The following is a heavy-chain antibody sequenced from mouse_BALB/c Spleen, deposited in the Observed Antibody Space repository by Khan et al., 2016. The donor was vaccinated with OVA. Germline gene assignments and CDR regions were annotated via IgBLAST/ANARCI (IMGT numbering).Heavy chain of an antibody. CDR3: ATSYYYGYYFDY. CDR2: ISGDSSNI. Sequence: VQLKESGGGLVQPGGSRKLSCAASGFTFSSYGMHWVRQAPEKGLEWVAYISGDSSNIYYTDTVKGRFTISRDNPKNTLSLQMTSLMSEDTAMYYCATSYYYGYYFDYWGPGTTLTVSS. D-gene: IGHD1-1*01. J-gene: IGHJ2*01. CDR1: GFTFSSYG. V-gene: IGHV5-17*02.